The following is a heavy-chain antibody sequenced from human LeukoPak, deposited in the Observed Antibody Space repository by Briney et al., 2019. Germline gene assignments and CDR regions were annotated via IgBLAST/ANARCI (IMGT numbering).Heavy chain of an antibody. Sequence: GASVKVSCKASGGTFSSYAISWVRQAPGQGLEWMGGIIPIFGTANYAQKFQGRVTITADESTSTAYMELSSLRSGDTAVYYCARAKDIVVVPANYYYGMDVWGQGTTVTVSS. CDR1: GGTFSSYA. J-gene: IGHJ6*02. CDR3: ARAKDIVVVPANYYYGMDV. CDR2: IIPIFGTA. V-gene: IGHV1-69*13. D-gene: IGHD2-2*01.